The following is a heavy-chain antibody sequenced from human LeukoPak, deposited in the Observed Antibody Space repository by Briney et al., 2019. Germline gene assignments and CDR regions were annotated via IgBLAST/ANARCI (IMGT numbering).Heavy chain of an antibody. D-gene: IGHD2-2*01. CDR1: GYTFTGYY. Sequence: GASVKVSCTPSGYTFTGYYIHWVRQAPGQGLEWMGWINPYSGATSYVQKFQGRVTMTSDSSISTAYMELNSLRSDDSSVYYCARDGPCSSSSCQNFDYWGQGTLVIVSS. V-gene: IGHV1-2*02. J-gene: IGHJ4*02. CDR3: ARDGPCSSSSCQNFDY. CDR2: INPYSGAT.